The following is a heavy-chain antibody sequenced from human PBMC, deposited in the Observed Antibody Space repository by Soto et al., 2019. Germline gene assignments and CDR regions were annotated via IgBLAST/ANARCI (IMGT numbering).Heavy chain of an antibody. Sequence: GGSLRLSCAASGFTFISYSMNWVRQAPGKGLEWVSYISSSSSTIYYADSVKGRFTISRDNAKNSLYLQMNSLRDEDTAVYYCARERAVGIAVALNWFDPWGQGTLVTVSS. CDR1: GFTFISYS. J-gene: IGHJ5*02. CDR3: ARERAVGIAVALNWFDP. CDR2: ISSSSSTI. V-gene: IGHV3-48*02. D-gene: IGHD6-19*01.